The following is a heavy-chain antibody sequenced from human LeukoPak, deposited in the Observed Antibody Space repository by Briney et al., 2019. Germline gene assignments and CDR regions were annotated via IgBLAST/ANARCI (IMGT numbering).Heavy chain of an antibody. CDR2: INHSGST. J-gene: IGHJ4*02. D-gene: IGHD2-21*02. CDR3: ARGHSSVVTGIPYYFDY. CDR1: GGSISSSNW. V-gene: IGHV4-4*02. Sequence: SETLSLTCAVSGGSISSSNWWSWVRQPPGKGLEWIGEINHSGSTNYNPSLKSRVTITVDTSNNQFSLKLSSVTAADTAVYYCARGHSSVVTGIPYYFDYWGQGTLVTVSS.